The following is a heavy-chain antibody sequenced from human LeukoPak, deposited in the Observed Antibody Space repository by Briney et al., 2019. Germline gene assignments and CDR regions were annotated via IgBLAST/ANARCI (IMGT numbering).Heavy chain of an antibody. J-gene: IGHJ4*02. CDR3: AKDAGPQQLVFFDS. CDR2: ISGSGGTT. Sequence: GGSLRLSCAASGFTFNNHAMNWVRQAPGKGLEWVSVISGSGGTTYYADSVKGRFTISRDSSKNTLYLQMNSLRAEDTAVYYCAKDAGPQQLVFFDSWGQGTLVAVSS. V-gene: IGHV3-23*01. CDR1: GFTFNNHA. D-gene: IGHD6-6*01.